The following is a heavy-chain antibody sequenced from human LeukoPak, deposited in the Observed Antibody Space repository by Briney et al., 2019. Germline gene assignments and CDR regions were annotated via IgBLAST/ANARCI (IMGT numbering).Heavy chain of an antibody. Sequence: GDSVKVSCKASGYTFTGSGWYLYWLRQAPGQGLECVGWIHPNNGATLYAQKFQGRVAMTTDTSISTAYMGLSRLRPDDTAMYYCARDGPAQMVDFDYWGQGTLVTVSS. CDR3: ARDGPAQMVDFDY. D-gene: IGHD3-10*01. CDR1: GYTFTGSGWY. V-gene: IGHV1-2*02. J-gene: IGHJ4*02. CDR2: IHPNNGAT.